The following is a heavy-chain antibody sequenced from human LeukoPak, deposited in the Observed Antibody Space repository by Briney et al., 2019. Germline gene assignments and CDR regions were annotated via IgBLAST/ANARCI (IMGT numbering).Heavy chain of an antibody. CDR1: GFTFSTYA. CDR3: AKDLPGDPDDQYYGMDV. Sequence: GGSLRLSCAASGFTFSTYAMSWVRQAPGKGLECVSAISGSGRRTYYAASVKGRFTISRDNSKNTLHLQLNSPRAEDTALYYCAKDLPGDPDDQYYGMDVWGQGTTVTVSS. D-gene: IGHD4-17*01. J-gene: IGHJ6*02. CDR2: ISGSGRRT. V-gene: IGHV3-23*01.